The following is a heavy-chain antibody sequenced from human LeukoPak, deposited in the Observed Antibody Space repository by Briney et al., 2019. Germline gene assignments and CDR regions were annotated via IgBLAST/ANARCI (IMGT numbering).Heavy chain of an antibody. J-gene: IGHJ4*02. D-gene: IGHD6-6*01. V-gene: IGHV1-8*03. CDR3: ARAPTRGGSSSHFDY. CDR2: MNPNSGNT. CDR1: GYTFTSYD. Sequence: GASVKVSCKASGYTFTSYDINWVRQTTGQGIEWMRWMNPNSGNTGYAQKFQGRVTITRNTSISTAYMELSSLRSDDTAVYYCARAPTRGGSSSHFDYWGQGTLVTVSS.